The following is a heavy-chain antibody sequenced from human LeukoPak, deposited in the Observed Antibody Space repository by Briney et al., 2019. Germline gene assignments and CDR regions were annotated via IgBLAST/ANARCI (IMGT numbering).Heavy chain of an antibody. CDR1: GYTFTGYF. Sequence: ASVKVSCKASGYTFTGYFMHWVRQAPGQGLEWMGWINPNIGDASYAQKFQGRVTMTRDTSTSTVYMELSSLRSEDTAVYYCARDLYVDTAMVCGYWGQGTLVTVSS. CDR3: ARDLYVDTAMVCGY. J-gene: IGHJ4*02. D-gene: IGHD5-18*01. V-gene: IGHV1-2*02. CDR2: INPNIGDA.